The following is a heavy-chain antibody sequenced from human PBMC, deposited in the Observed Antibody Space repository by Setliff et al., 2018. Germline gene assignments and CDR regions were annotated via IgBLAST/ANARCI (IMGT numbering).Heavy chain of an antibody. V-gene: IGHV3-33*08. D-gene: IGHD2-15*01. Sequence: GGSLRLSCAASGFTLSTYRMHWVRQAPGKGLEGVAVIWGDGVNKFPADSVKGRFTISRDNSKNTLYLQMNSLRPEDTAVYYCARTCSGSGCYGGLESWGQGTPVTVSS. CDR3: ARTCSGSGCYGGLES. CDR2: IWGDGVNK. J-gene: IGHJ4*02. CDR1: GFTLSTYR.